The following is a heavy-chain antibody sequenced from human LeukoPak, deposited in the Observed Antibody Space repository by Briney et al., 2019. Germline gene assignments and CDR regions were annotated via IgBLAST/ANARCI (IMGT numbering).Heavy chain of an antibody. J-gene: IGHJ6*03. CDR3: ARVRGGYSYGYYYYMDV. CDR2: INHSGST. CDR1: GGSFSGYY. Sequence: PSETLSLTCAVYGGSFSGYYWSWIRQPPEKGLEWIGEINHSGSTNYNPSLKSRVTISVDTSKNQFSLKLSSVTAADTAVYYCARVRGGYSYGYYYYMDVWGKGTTVTVSS. D-gene: IGHD5-18*01. V-gene: IGHV4-34*01.